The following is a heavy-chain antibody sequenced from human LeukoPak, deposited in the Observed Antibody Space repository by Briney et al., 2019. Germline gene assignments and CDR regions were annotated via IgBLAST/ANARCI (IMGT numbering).Heavy chain of an antibody. CDR1: GGSISSSSYY. CDR3: ARSDVGATGGWFDP. D-gene: IGHD1-26*01. J-gene: IGHJ5*02. CDR2: IYYSGST. Sequence: SSETLSLTCTVSGGSISSSSYYWGWIRQPPGKGLEWIGSIYYSGSTYYNPSLKSRATISVDTSKNQFSLKLSSVTAADTTVYYCARSDVGATGGWFDPWGQGTLVTVSS. V-gene: IGHV4-39*01.